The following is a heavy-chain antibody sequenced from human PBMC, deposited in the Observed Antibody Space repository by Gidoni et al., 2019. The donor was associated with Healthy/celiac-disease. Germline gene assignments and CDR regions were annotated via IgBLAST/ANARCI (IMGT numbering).Heavy chain of an antibody. CDR1: GGSISSYY. CDR3: ARGPYYDSSGYYPWDDY. Sequence: QVQLQESGPGLVKPSETLSLTCTVSGGSISSYYWSWIRQPPGKGLEWIGYIYYSGSTNYNPSLKSRVTISVDTSKNQFSLKLSSVTAADTAVYYCARGPYYDSSGYYPWDDYWGQGTLVTVSS. V-gene: IGHV4-59*01. J-gene: IGHJ4*02. D-gene: IGHD3-22*01. CDR2: IYYSGST.